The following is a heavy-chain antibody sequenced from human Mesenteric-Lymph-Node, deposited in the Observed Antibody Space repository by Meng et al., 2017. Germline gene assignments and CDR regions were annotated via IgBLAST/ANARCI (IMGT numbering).Heavy chain of an antibody. J-gene: IGHJ4*02. CDR3: ARVVAGVGFYYFDY. D-gene: IGHD2-15*01. V-gene: IGHV3-74*02. CDR2: IDSDGMST. Sequence: EVQLGETGGGLIQPGGSLRLSCAASGFTVSSNYMSWVRQAPGKGLEWVSRIDSDGMSTSYADSVKGRFTISRDNAKNTLYLQMNSLRAEDTAVYYCARVVAGVGFYYFDYWGQGTLVTVSS. CDR1: GFTVSSNY.